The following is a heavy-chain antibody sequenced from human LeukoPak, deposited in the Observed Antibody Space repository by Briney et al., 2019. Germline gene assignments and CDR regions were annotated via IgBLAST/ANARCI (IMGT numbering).Heavy chain of an antibody. J-gene: IGHJ4*02. CDR1: GYTFTGYD. V-gene: IGHV1-8*01. D-gene: IGHD1-26*01. Sequence: ASVRVSCKASGYTFTGYDINWVRQAPGQGLEWMGWMNPNTGDTGHAQKFQGRVTMTRNTSIDTAYMELSGLRSEDTAVYYCTRGSLSGSSRDYWGQGTLVTVS. CDR2: MNPNTGDT. CDR3: TRGSLSGSSRDY.